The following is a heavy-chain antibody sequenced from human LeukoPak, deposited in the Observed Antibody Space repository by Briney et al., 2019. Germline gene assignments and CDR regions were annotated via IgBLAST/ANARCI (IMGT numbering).Heavy chain of an antibody. CDR1: GFTFSSYS. V-gene: IGHV3-48*01. D-gene: IGHD6-19*01. J-gene: IGHJ6*03. CDR3: ARHAVAGYYYYYYMDV. Sequence: GGSLRLSCAASGFTFSSYSMNWVRQAPGKGLEWVPYISSSSSTIYYADSVKGRFTISRDNAKNSLYLQMNSLRAEDTALYHCARHAVAGYYYYYYMDVWGKGTTVTISS. CDR2: ISSSSSTI.